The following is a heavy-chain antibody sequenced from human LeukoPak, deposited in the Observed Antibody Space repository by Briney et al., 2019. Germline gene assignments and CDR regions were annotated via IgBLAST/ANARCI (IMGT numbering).Heavy chain of an antibody. CDR2: VTPYNGDT. J-gene: IGHJ5*02. Sequence: ASVKVSCKASGYTFNNYGISWVRQAPGQGLEWMGWVTPYNGDTNYAQKFQGRVTMSTDTSTNTAYMELRSLRFDDTAIYYCAKDWHILTGRNCFDPWGQGTLVTVSS. D-gene: IGHD3-9*01. CDR3: AKDWHILTGRNCFDP. V-gene: IGHV1-18*01. CDR1: GYTFNNYG.